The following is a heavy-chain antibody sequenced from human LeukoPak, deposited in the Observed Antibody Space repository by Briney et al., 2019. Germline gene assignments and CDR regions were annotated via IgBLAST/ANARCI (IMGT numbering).Heavy chain of an antibody. Sequence: ASVKVSCKASGYTFTSYYMHWVRQAPGLGLEWMGIINPSGGSTTNAQKFQGRVTMTRDTSTSTVYMELGSLRSEDTAIYYCARARGSGSYYGHDYYYYHYMDVWGKGTTVTVSS. J-gene: IGHJ6*03. D-gene: IGHD3-10*01. CDR3: ARARGSGSYYGHDYYYYHYMDV. V-gene: IGHV1-46*01. CDR2: INPSGGST. CDR1: GYTFTSYY.